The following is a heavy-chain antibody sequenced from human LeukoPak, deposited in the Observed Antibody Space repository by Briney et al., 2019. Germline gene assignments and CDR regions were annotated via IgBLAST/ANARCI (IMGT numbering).Heavy chain of an antibody. V-gene: IGHV4-61*02. J-gene: IGHJ5*02. D-gene: IGHD2-15*01. Sequence: SHTLSLTCTVSGGSISSGNDFGSWIRQPAGRGLEWIGRIYTSGSTNYNPSLKSRVTISVGTSKNQFSLKLSSVTAADTAVYYCARENCSGGTCYTVGGDWFDPWGQGTLVTVSS. CDR3: ARENCSGGTCYTVGGDWFDP. CDR2: IYTSGST. CDR1: GGSISSGNDF.